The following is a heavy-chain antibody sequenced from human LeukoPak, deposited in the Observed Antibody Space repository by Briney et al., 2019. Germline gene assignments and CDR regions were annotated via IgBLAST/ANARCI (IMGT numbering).Heavy chain of an antibody. J-gene: IGHJ1*01. Sequence: SETLSLTCTVSGGSISTYYWSWIRQPPGKGLEWIGYVYDSGSTNYNPSLKSRATISVDTSKNQFSLNLSSVAAAGTAVYYCASASGGWEYFRHWGQGTLVTVSS. V-gene: IGHV4-59*01. D-gene: IGHD2-15*01. CDR3: ASASGGWEYFRH. CDR1: GGSISTYY. CDR2: VYDSGST.